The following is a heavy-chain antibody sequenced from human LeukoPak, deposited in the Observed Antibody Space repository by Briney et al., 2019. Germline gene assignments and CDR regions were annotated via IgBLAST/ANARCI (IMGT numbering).Heavy chain of an antibody. CDR3: ARARGNTYGYFEY. CDR1: GLTLSGYW. J-gene: IGHJ4*02. CDR2: INGDASST. Sequence: GGSLRLSCAASGLTLSGYWMHWVRQAPGKGLVWASRINGDASSTSYADSVKGRFTISRDNAKSTLYLQMNSLRVEDTAVYYCARARGNTYGYFEYWGQGTLVTVPS. V-gene: IGHV3-74*01. D-gene: IGHD5-18*01.